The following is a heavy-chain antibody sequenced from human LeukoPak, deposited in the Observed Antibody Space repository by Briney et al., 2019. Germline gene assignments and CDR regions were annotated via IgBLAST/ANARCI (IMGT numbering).Heavy chain of an antibody. Sequence: SVKVSCKASGGTFSSYAISWVRQAPGQGLEWMGGIIPIFGTANYAQKLQGRVTMTTDTSTSTAYMELRSLRSDDTAVYYCARGDYYYDSSGYLYWGQGTLVTVSS. D-gene: IGHD3-22*01. CDR1: GGTFSSYA. J-gene: IGHJ4*02. CDR2: IIPIFGTA. CDR3: ARGDYYYDSSGYLY. V-gene: IGHV1-69*05.